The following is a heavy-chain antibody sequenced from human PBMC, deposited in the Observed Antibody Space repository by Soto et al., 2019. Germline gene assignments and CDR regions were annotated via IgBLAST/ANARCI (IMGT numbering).Heavy chain of an antibody. D-gene: IGHD3-10*01. CDR1: GFTFSSYS. V-gene: IGHV3-48*02. CDR2: ISSSSSTI. CDR3: ARDRGSGSYSDRFDY. Sequence: EVQLVESGGGLVQPGGSLRLSCAASGFTFSSYSMNWVRQAPGKGLEWVSYISSSSSTIYYADSVKGRFTISRDNAKNSLYLQMNSLRDEDTAVYYCARDRGSGSYSDRFDYWGQGTLVTVSS. J-gene: IGHJ4*02.